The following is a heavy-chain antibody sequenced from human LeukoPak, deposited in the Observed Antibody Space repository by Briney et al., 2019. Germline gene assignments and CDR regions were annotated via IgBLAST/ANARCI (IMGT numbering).Heavy chain of an antibody. D-gene: IGHD4-17*01. V-gene: IGHV4-4*07. CDR3: ARVGDYALKD. CDR2: IYTSGST. J-gene: IGHJ4*02. Sequence: SETLSLTCTVSGVSISTIGYYWSWIRQPAGKGLEWIGHIYTSGSTNYNPSLKSRVTMSVDTSKNQFSLKVTSVTAADTAMYYCARVGDYALKDWGQGTLVTVSS. CDR1: GVSISTIGYY.